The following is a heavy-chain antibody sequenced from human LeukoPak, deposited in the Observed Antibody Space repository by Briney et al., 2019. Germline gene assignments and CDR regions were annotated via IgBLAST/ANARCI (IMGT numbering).Heavy chain of an antibody. CDR3: ARVRYYGSGSYYLYFDY. CDR2: IDLNSCGT. D-gene: IGHD3-10*01. V-gene: IGHV1-2*02. J-gene: IGHJ4*02. Sequence: ASVTVSCKASVYTFTGYYMHWVRQAPGQGLAWVGWIDLNSCGTNYARKFQGRVTMIRDTSISTAYMELSRLRSDDTAVHYCARVRYYGSGSYYLYFDYWGQGTLVTVSS. CDR1: VYTFTGYY.